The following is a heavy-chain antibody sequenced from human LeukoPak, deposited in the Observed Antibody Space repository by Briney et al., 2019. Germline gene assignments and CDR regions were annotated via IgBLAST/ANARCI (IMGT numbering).Heavy chain of an antibody. V-gene: IGHV3-23*01. CDR2: ISGSGGST. Sequence: GGSLRLAWAASGFTFSSYAMSWVRQAPGKWLEWVSAISGSGGSTYYADSVKGRFTISRGNSKNTLYLQMNSLRAEDTAVYYCAKHIVVVTAPARDAFDIWGQGTMVTVSS. CDR3: AKHIVVVTAPARDAFDI. J-gene: IGHJ3*02. CDR1: GFTFSSYA. D-gene: IGHD2-21*02.